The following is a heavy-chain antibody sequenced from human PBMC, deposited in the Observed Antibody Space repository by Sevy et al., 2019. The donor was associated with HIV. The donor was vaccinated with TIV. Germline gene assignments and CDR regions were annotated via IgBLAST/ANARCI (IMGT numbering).Heavy chain of an antibody. CDR1: GFSFSTYN. CDR2: ITRSDSAR. J-gene: IGHJ4*02. D-gene: IGHD3-16*02. CDR3: VRTVSGSYRYDDY. V-gene: IGHV3-48*01. Sequence: GGSLRLSCGASGFSFSTYNMNWVRQAPGKGLEWVSYITRSDSARDYADSVKGRFIISRDNAKNSLFLQMNSLRVEGTAVYYCVRTVSGSYRYDDYWGQGTLVTVSS.